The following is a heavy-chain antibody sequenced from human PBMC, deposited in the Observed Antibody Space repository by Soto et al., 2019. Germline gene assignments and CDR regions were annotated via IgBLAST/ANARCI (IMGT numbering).Heavy chain of an antibody. CDR1: GFTFDDYA. D-gene: IGHD6-13*01. V-gene: IGHV3-9*01. CDR3: VKDESINWYSGHFRH. Sequence: ESGGGLVQPGRSLRLSCAASGFTFDDYAMHWVRQVPGKGLEWVSGINRNSGSIGYGDSVKGRFAISRDNAKNSLHLQMNSLSAEDTAFYYCVKDESINWYSGHFRHWGQGTLVTVSS. CDR2: INRNSGSI. J-gene: IGHJ1*01.